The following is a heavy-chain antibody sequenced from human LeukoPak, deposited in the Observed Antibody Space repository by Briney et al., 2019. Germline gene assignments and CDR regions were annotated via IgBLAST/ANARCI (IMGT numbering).Heavy chain of an antibody. CDR1: GYTFTSYG. D-gene: IGHD6-19*01. CDR3: ARVPGIAVAGKNFIVD. V-gene: IGHV1-8*03. CDR2: MNPNSGNT. Sequence: ASVKVSCKASGYTFTSYGISWVRQATGQGLEWMGWMNPNSGNTGYAQKFQGRVTITRNTSISTAYMELSSLRSDDTAVYYCARVPGIAVAGKNFIVDWGQGTLVTVSS. J-gene: IGHJ4*02.